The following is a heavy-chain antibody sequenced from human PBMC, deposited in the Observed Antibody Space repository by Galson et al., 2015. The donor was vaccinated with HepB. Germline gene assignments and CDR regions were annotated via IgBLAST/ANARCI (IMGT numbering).Heavy chain of an antibody. Sequence: TLSLTCTVSGGSISSYYWSWIRQPAGKGLEWIGRIYTSGSTNYNPSLKSRVTMSVDTSKNQFSLKLSSVTAADTAVYYCARDRTYYYDSSGYWTLGNWFDPWGQGTLVTVSS. CDR2: IYTSGST. D-gene: IGHD3-22*01. V-gene: IGHV4-4*07. CDR3: ARDRTYYYDSSGYWTLGNWFDP. J-gene: IGHJ5*02. CDR1: GGSISSYY.